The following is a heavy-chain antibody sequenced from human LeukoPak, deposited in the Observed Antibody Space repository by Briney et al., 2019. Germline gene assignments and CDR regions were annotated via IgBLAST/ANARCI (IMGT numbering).Heavy chain of an antibody. Sequence: ASVKVSCKASGYTFTSYYMHWVRQAPGQGLEWMGIINPSGGSTSYAQKFQGRVTMTRDTSTSTVYMGLSSLRSEDTAVYYCARRINSSGWYIDAFDIWGQGTMVTVSS. CDR3: ARRINSSGWYIDAFDI. CDR1: GYTFTSYY. D-gene: IGHD6-19*01. CDR2: INPSGGST. J-gene: IGHJ3*02. V-gene: IGHV1-46*01.